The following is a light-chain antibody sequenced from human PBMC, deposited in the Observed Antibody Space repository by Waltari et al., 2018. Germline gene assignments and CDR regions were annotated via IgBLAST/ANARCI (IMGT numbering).Light chain of an antibody. J-gene: IGKJ4*01. CDR1: QTVTSIS. CDR2: GAS. Sequence: ILLTVSPGTLPLSPGDGASLSCRASQTVTSISLSWYQQKPGQAPRLLIYGASTRATGIPDRFSGSGSGTDFTLTISRLEPEDFAVYYCQQYDGIVLTFGGGTKAEI. CDR3: QQYDGIVLT. V-gene: IGKV3-20*01.